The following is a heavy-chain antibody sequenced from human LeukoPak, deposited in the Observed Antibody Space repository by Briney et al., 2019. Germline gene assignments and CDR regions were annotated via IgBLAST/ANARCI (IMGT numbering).Heavy chain of an antibody. CDR3: TRYYYDSSGYYSLDY. CDR1: GYTFTSYA. J-gene: IGHJ4*02. Sequence: ASVKVSCKASGYTFTSYAMHWVRQAPGQRLEWMGWINAGNGNTKYSQKFQGRVTITRDTSASTAYMELSSLRSEDTAVYYCTRYYYDSSGYYSLDYWGQGTLVTVSS. CDR2: INAGNGNT. D-gene: IGHD3-22*01. V-gene: IGHV1-3*01.